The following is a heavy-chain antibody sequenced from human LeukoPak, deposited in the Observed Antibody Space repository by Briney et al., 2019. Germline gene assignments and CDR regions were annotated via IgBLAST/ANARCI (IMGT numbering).Heavy chain of an antibody. Sequence: AASVKVSCKASGGTFSSYAISWVRQAPGQGLEWMGRIIPIFGIANYAQKFQGRVTITADKSTSTAYMELSSLRSEDTAVYYCAREGGYYYDSSGYYDYWGQEPWSPSPQ. CDR2: IIPIFGIA. D-gene: IGHD3-22*01. CDR3: AREGGYYYDSSGYYDY. V-gene: IGHV1-69*04. CDR1: GGTFSSYA. J-gene: IGHJ4*01.